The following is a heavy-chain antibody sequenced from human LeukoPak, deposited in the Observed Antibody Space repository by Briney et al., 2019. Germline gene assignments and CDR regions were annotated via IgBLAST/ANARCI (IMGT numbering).Heavy chain of an antibody. V-gene: IGHV3-21*01. J-gene: IGHJ6*03. CDR3: ARDPYSGNYGNDYYYYMDV. CDR1: GFTFSNYN. D-gene: IGHD1-26*01. Sequence: GGSLRLSCAASGFTFSNYNMNWVRQAPGKAMEWVSSITTSATYIFYADSVKGRFTISRDNAKNSLYLQMDSLGPEDTAVYYCARDPYSGNYGNDYYYYMDVWGKGTTVTVSS. CDR2: ITTSATYI.